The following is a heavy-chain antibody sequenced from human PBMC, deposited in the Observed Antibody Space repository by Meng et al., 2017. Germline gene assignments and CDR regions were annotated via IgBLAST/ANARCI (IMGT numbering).Heavy chain of an antibody. CDR3: ARTRGDYYFDY. CDR1: GDSVTVGSHY. J-gene: IGHJ4*02. Sequence: QVQLQESGPGRVRPSETRSPTCTVSGDSVTVGSHYWSWIRQPPGKGLEWIGYIDYGGSTSYNPSLRSRVTISVDTSNNQFSLKLSSVTAADTAVFYCARTRGDYYFDYWGQGTLVTVSS. V-gene: IGHV4-61*01. D-gene: IGHD3-16*01. CDR2: IDYGGST.